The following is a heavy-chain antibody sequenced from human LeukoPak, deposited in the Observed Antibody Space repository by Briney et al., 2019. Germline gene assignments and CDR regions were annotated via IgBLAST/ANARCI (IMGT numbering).Heavy chain of an antibody. CDR1: GGPISSGGYY. D-gene: IGHD2-15*01. CDR2: IYYSGST. Sequence: SETLSLTCTVSGGPISSGGYYWSWIRQHPGKGLEWIGYIYYSGSTYYNPSLKSRVTISVDTSKNQFSLKLSSVTAADTAVYYCARVGLGYCSGGSCPIYYYYGMDVWGQGTTVTVSS. CDR3: ARVGLGYCSGGSCPIYYYYGMDV. V-gene: IGHV4-31*03. J-gene: IGHJ6*02.